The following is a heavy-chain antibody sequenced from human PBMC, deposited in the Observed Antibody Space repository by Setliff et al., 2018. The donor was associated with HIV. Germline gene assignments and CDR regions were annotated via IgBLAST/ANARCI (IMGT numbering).Heavy chain of an antibody. Sequence: SETLSLTCTVSGGSISSDYWSWIRQPPGKGLEWIGDIFYTGSTNYNPSLKSRVTISIDTSKNQFSLKLSSVTAADTAVYYCARQRGGRVTIFGVSGGWFDPWGQGTLVTVSS. J-gene: IGHJ5*02. CDR1: GGSISSDY. CDR2: IFYTGST. D-gene: IGHD3-3*01. V-gene: IGHV4-59*08. CDR3: ARQRGGRVTIFGVSGGWFDP.